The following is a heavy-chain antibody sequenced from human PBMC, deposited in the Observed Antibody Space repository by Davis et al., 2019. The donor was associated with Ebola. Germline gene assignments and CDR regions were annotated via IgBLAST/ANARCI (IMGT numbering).Heavy chain of an antibody. CDR3: ARERGYAFDI. V-gene: IGHV4-59*01. CDR2: TYYSGST. D-gene: IGHD3-10*01. J-gene: IGHJ3*02. CDR1: GGSISSYY. Sequence: MPSQTLSLTCTVSGGSISSYYWSWIRQPPGKGLEWIGYTYYSGSTNYNPSLKSRVTISVDTSKNQFSLKLSSVTAAVTAVYYCARERGYAFDIWGQGTMVTVSS.